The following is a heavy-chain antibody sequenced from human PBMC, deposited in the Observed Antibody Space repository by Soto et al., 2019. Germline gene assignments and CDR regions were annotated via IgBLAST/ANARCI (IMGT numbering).Heavy chain of an antibody. Sequence: ASVKVSCKASGYSFTSYGISWVRQAPGQGLEWMGWISAYNGNTNYAQKLQGRVTITRDTSASTAYMELSSLRSEDTAVYYCARDVYSSSSGRPDWFDPWGQGTLVTVSS. CDR3: ARDVYSSSSGRPDWFDP. D-gene: IGHD6-6*01. CDR2: ISAYNGNT. J-gene: IGHJ5*02. CDR1: GYSFTSYG. V-gene: IGHV1-18*01.